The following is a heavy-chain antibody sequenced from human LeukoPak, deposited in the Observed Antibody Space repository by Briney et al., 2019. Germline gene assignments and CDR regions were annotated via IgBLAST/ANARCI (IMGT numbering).Heavy chain of an antibody. Sequence: SETLSLTCTVSGGSISSYYWSWIRQPPGKGLEWIGYIYYSGSTNYNPSLKSRVTISVDTSKNQFSLKLSSVTAADTAVYYCAIPRKGLVVPAAMVYWGQGTLVTVSS. CDR3: AIPRKGLVVPAAMVY. CDR1: GGSISSYY. D-gene: IGHD2-2*01. V-gene: IGHV4-59*01. J-gene: IGHJ4*02. CDR2: IYYSGST.